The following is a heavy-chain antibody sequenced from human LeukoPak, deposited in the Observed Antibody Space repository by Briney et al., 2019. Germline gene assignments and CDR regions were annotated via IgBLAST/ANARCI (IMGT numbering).Heavy chain of an antibody. J-gene: IGHJ6*04. CDR1: GGTFSSYA. CDR2: IIPIFGTA. D-gene: IGHD6-13*01. V-gene: IGHV1-69*13. CDR3: ARDPIIAAAQPATRYYGMDV. Sequence: LGASVKVSCKASGGTFSSYAISWVRQAPGQGLEWMGGIIPIFGTANYAQKFQGRVTITADESTSTAYMELSSLRSEDTAVYYCARDPIIAAAQPATRYYGMDVWGKGTTVTVSS.